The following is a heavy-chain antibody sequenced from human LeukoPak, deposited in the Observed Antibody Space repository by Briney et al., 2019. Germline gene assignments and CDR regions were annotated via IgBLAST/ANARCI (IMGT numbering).Heavy chain of an antibody. J-gene: IGHJ4*02. D-gene: IGHD3-3*01. Sequence: ASVKVSCKASGYTFTGYYMHWVRQAPGQGLEWMGWISAYNGNTNYAQKLQGRVTMTTDTSTSTAYMELRSLRSDDTAVYYCARVSTYYDFWSGAPFDYWGQGTLVTVSS. CDR3: ARVSTYYDFWSGAPFDY. CDR1: GYTFTGYY. CDR2: ISAYNGNT. V-gene: IGHV1-18*04.